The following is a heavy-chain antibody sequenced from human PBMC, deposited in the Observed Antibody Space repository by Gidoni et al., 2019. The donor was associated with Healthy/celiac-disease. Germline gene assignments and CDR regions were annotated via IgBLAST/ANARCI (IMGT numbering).Heavy chain of an antibody. CDR3: ARGPRYGSGSYYRKYYFDY. Sequence: QVQLQQWGAGLLKPSETLSLTCAVYGGSFSGYYWSWIRQPPGKGREWIGEINHSGSTNYNPSRKSRVTISVDTSKNQFSLKLSSVTAADTAVYYCARGPRYGSGSYYRKYYFDYWGQGTLVTVSS. CDR2: INHSGST. CDR1: GGSFSGYY. D-gene: IGHD3-10*01. J-gene: IGHJ4*02. V-gene: IGHV4-34*01.